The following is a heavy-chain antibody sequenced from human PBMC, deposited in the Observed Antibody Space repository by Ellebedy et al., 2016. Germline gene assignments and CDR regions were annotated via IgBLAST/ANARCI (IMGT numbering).Heavy chain of an antibody. D-gene: IGHD1-26*01. CDR1: GFTFTSYA. J-gene: IGHJ4*02. Sequence: GGSLRLSCSASGFTFTSYAMHWVRQAPGKGLEYVSVISNTGGSTYYAGAVKGRFSISRDNSKNTVYLQMNSLRAEDTAVYYCARDIVTPKDSYFDYWGQGTLVTVSS. V-gene: IGHV3-64*04. CDR2: ISNTGGST. CDR3: ARDIVTPKDSYFDY.